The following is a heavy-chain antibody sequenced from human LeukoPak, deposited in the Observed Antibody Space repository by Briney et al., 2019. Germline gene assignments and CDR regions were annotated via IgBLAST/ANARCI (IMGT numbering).Heavy chain of an antibody. J-gene: IGHJ4*02. V-gene: IGHV4-59*01. CDR2: IYYSGST. Sequence: SETLSLTCTVSGGSISSYYWSWIRQPPGTGLEWIGYIYYSGSTNYNPSLKSRVTISVDTSKNQFSLKLSSVTAADTAVYYCARAPYDFWSGYFHWGQGTLVTVSS. CDR3: ARAPYDFWSGYFH. D-gene: IGHD3-3*01. CDR1: GGSISSYY.